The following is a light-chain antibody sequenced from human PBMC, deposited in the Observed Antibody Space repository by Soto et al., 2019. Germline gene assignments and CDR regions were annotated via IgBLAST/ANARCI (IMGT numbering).Light chain of an antibody. J-gene: IGKJ5*01. V-gene: IGKV1-5*01. CDR1: QSITNR. Sequence: DIQMTQSPSSLSASVGDRVAITCRASQSITNRLAWYQVKPGKAPKLLIYAASTLESGVPSRFSATVSGTEFSLTITSLQTEDFATYYCQQLFDSPITVGKGTRLETK. CDR2: AAS. CDR3: QQLFDSPIT.